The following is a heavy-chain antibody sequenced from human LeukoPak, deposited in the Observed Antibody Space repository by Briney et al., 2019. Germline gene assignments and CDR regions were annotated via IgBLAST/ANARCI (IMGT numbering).Heavy chain of an antibody. J-gene: IGHJ6*03. CDR3: ARRYYDFWSGYSGFYYYYMDV. V-gene: IGHV3-11*04. D-gene: IGHD3-3*01. Sequence: GGSLRLSCAASGFTFSDYYMGWIRQAPGKRLEWVSTIKGIGPTTYYADSVKGRFTISRDNARNSLFLQMSSLRADDTAIYYCARRYYDFWSGYSGFYYYYMDVRAKGPRSPSP. CDR2: IKGIGPTT. CDR1: GFTFSDYY.